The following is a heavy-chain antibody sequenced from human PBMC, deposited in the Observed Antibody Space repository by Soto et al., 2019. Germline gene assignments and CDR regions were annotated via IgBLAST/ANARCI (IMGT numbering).Heavy chain of an antibody. CDR2: IKSKTDGGTT. Sequence: GGSLRLSCAASGFTFSNAWMNWVRQAPGKGLEWVGRIKSKTDGGTTDYAAPVKGRFTISRDDSKNTLYLQMNSLKTEDTAVYYCTTDHPRGGSYRYYYYYYGMDVWGQGTTVTVSS. D-gene: IGHD1-26*01. CDR3: TTDHPRGGSYRYYYYYYGMDV. V-gene: IGHV3-15*07. J-gene: IGHJ6*02. CDR1: GFTFSNAW.